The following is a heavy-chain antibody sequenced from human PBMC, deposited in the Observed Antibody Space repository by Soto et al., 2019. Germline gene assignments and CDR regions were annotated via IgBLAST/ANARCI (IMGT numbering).Heavy chain of an antibody. V-gene: IGHV4-30-4*01. CDR2: IYYSGST. CDR1: GGSISSGDYY. J-gene: IGHJ4*02. CDR3: ASWYDEAVAGTFDY. Sequence: SETLSLTCTVSGGSISSGDYYWSWIRQPPGKGLEWIGYIYYSGSTYYNPSLKSRVTISVDTSKNQFSLKLSSVTAADTAVYYCASWYDEAVAGTFDYWGQGTLVTVSS. D-gene: IGHD6-19*01.